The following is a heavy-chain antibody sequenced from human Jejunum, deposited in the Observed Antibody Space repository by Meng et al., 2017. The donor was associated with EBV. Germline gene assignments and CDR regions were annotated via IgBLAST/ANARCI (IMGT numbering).Heavy chain of an antibody. CDR1: GGSINNKNW. Sequence: LYNPRPGPGPSRGYLHHTCTVSGGSINNKNWWHWVRQAPGKGLEWIGEIDHTGTTHYNPSLKSRVTISLGTSMNQFSLELTSPTPADTAVYYCARDSQYLARGYFDYWGQGALVTVSS. V-gene: IGHV4-4*03. D-gene: IGHD2/OR15-2a*01. CDR2: IDHTGTT. J-gene: IGHJ4*02. CDR3: ARDSQYLARGYFDY.